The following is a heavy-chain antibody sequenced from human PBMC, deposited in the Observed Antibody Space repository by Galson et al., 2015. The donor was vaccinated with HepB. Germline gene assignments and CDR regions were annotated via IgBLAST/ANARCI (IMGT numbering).Heavy chain of an antibody. CDR2: ISYDGSNK. V-gene: IGHV3-30*18. CDR1: GFTFSSYG. D-gene: IGHD1-1*01. Sequence: SLRLSCAASGFTFSSYGMHWVRQAPGKGLEWVAVISYDGSNKYYADSVKGRFTISRDNSKNTLYLQMNSLRAEDTAVYYCAKEFSGFDFDYWGQGTLVTVSS. CDR3: AKEFSGFDFDY. J-gene: IGHJ4*02.